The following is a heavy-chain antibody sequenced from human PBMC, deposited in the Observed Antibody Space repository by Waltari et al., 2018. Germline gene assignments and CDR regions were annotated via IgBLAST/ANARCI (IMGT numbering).Heavy chain of an antibody. V-gene: IGHV3-21*01. CDR3: ARGIPGYSSSWDPQFDP. D-gene: IGHD6-13*01. CDR2: ISSSSSYI. J-gene: IGHJ5*02. CDR1: GFTFSSYS. Sequence: EVQLVESGGGLVKPGGSLRLSCAASGFTFSSYSMNWVRQAPGKGLEWVSSISSSSSYIYYADSVKGRFTISRDNAKNSLYLQMNSLRAEDTAVYHCARGIPGYSSSWDPQFDPWGQGTLVTVSS.